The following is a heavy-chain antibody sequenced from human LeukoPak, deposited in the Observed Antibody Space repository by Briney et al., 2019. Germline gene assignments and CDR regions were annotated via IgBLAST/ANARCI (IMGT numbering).Heavy chain of an antibody. V-gene: IGHV4-4*09. CDR3: ARSLYGSGAWYYFDY. CDR2: IYTSGST. J-gene: IGHJ4*02. D-gene: IGHD3-10*01. CDR1: GGSISSYY. Sequence: SETLSLTCTVSGGSISSYYWSWIRQPPGKGLEWFGYIYTSGSTNYNPSLKSRVTISVDTSKNQFSLKLSSVTAADTAVYYCARSLYGSGAWYYFDYWGQGTLVTVSS.